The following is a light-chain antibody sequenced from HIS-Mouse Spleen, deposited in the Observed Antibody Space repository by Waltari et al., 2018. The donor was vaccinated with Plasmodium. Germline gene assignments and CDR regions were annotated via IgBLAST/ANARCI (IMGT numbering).Light chain of an antibody. CDR2: LAA. J-gene: IGKJ2*01. V-gene: IGKV4-1*01. Sequence: DIVMTQSPDSLAVSLGERATINCKSSQSVLYSSNNKNYLAWYQQKPGQPPKLLIYLAATRESGVADRFSGSGAWTDFTLTISSLQAEDVSVYYCQQYYSTPYTFGQGTKLEIK. CDR1: QSVLYSSNNKNY. CDR3: QQYYSTPYT.